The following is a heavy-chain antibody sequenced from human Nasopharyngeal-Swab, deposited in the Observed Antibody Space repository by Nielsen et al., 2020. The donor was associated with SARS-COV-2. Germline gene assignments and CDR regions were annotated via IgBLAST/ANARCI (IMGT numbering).Heavy chain of an antibody. V-gene: IGHV4-31*03. CDR2: IYYSGST. J-gene: IGHJ3*02. Sequence: SETLSLTCTVSGGSISSGGYYWSWIRQHPGKGLEWIGYIYYSGSTYYNPSLKSRVTISVDTSKNQFSLKLSSVTAADTAVYYCATFEYSSSSAAFDIWGQGTMVTVSS. CDR3: ATFEYSSSSAAFDI. CDR1: GGSISSGGYY. D-gene: IGHD6-6*01.